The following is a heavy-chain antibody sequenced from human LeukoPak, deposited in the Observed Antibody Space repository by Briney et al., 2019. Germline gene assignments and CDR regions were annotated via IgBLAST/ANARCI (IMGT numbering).Heavy chain of an antibody. Sequence: ASVKVSCKASGYTFAGYYMHWVRQAPGQGLEWMGWINPNSGGTNYAQKFQGSVTMTRDTSISTAYMELSRLRSDDTAVYYCARTEVRGEVDIWGQGTMVTVSS. CDR2: INPNSGGT. V-gene: IGHV1-2*02. CDR1: GYTFAGYY. J-gene: IGHJ3*02. CDR3: ARTEVRGEVDI. D-gene: IGHD3-10*01.